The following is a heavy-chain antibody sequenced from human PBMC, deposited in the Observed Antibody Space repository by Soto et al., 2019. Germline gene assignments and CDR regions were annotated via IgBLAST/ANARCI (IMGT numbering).Heavy chain of an antibody. J-gene: IGHJ4*02. Sequence: ASVKVSCKASGYTFINYAMYWVRQAPGQGPEWMGMISPRDGTATYAQNFQGRVTMTRDTSTRIVFMELSSLRSDDTAVYYCARGGGTLDYWGQGTLVTVSS. V-gene: IGHV1-46*01. CDR1: GYTFINYA. CDR2: ISPRDGTA. CDR3: ARGGGTLDY.